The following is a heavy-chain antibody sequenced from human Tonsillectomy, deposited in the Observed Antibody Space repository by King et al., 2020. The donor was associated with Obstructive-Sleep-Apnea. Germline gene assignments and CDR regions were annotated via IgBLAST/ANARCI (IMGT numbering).Heavy chain of an antibody. CDR1: GGSISSANW. CDR2: IYHTGNT. V-gene: IGHV4-4*02. Sequence: VQLQESGPGLVKPSGTLSLTCAVSGGSISSANWWTWVRQPPGKGLEWIGEIYHTGNTTYNPSLRSRVTISVDKAENQFSLKLNSLTAADTAVYYCGRWTLTTQIDYWGQGTLVTVSS. D-gene: IGHD4-11*01. J-gene: IGHJ4*02. CDR3: GRWTLTTQIDY.